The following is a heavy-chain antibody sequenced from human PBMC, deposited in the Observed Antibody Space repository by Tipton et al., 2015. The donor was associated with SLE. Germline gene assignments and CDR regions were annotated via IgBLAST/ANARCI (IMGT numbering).Heavy chain of an antibody. D-gene: IGHD1-26*01. CDR2: IYYSGST. Sequence: TLSLTCAVYGGSFSGYYWTWIRQHPGKGLEWIGYIYYSGSTNYNPSLKSRVTISVDTSKNQFSLKLSSVTAADTAVYYCARGGLGVSYYYYMDVWGKGTTVTVSS. J-gene: IGHJ6*03. CDR3: ARGGLGVSYYYYMDV. CDR1: GGSFSGYY. V-gene: IGHV4-59*01.